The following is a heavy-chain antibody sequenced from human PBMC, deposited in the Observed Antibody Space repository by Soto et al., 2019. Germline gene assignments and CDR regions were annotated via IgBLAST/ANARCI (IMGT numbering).Heavy chain of an antibody. Sequence: ASVKVSCKASGGTFSSYAISWVRQAPGQGLEWMGGIIPIFGTANYAQKFQGRVTITADKSTSTAYMELSSLRSEDTAVYYCAREEVTMVRGVTRFYYYYGMDVWGQGTTVTVS. CDR2: IIPIFGTA. J-gene: IGHJ6*02. CDR3: AREEVTMVRGVTRFYYYYGMDV. V-gene: IGHV1-69*06. CDR1: GGTFSSYA. D-gene: IGHD3-10*01.